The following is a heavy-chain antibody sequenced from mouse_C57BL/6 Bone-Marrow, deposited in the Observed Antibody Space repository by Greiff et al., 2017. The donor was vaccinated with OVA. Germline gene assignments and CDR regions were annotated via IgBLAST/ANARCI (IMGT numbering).Heavy chain of an antibody. J-gene: IGHJ1*03. Sequence: QVQLQQPGAELVKPGASVKMSCKASGYTFTSYWITWVKQRPGQGLEWIGDIYPGSGSTSYNEKFKGKATLTVDTSASTAYMQLSSLTSEDSAVYDGARRYYGSSWYFDVWGTGTAVTVTS. V-gene: IGHV1-55*01. CDR1: GYTFTSYW. CDR2: IYPGSGST. D-gene: IGHD1-1*01. CDR3: ARRYYGSSWYFDV.